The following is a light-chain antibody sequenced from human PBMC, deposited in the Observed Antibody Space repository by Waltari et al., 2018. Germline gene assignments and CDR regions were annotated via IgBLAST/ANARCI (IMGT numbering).Light chain of an antibody. CDR1: QSISSY. Sequence: DIQITQSPSSLPASVGARVTITCRASQSISSYLNWYQQKPGKDPKLLIYAASSLQSGVPSRFSGSGSGTDFTLTISSLQPEDFATYYCQQSYSTPRTFGQGTKVEIK. CDR2: AAS. V-gene: IGKV1-39*01. J-gene: IGKJ1*01. CDR3: QQSYSTPRT.